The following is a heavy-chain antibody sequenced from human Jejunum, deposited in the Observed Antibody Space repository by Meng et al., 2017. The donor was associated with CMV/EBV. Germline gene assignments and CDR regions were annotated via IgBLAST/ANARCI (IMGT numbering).Heavy chain of an antibody. CDR1: GYTFIDYY. D-gene: IGHD3-16*01. J-gene: IGHJ4*02. V-gene: IGHV1-2*07. Sequence: GYTFIDYYIVWVRQAPGQGLESMGWINPNTGGTSSSPPCQFPITLPRDTSISTAYMEVTRLRSDDTAVYYCARDWGAYTDYFFDYWGQGTLVTVSS. CDR3: ARDWGAYTDYFFDY. CDR2: INPNTGGT.